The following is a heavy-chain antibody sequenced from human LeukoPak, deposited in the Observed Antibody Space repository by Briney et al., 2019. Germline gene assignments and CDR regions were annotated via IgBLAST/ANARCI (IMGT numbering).Heavy chain of an antibody. CDR2: ISGSGGST. D-gene: IGHD3-10*01. CDR1: GFTFSSYA. Sequence: GGSLRLSCAASGFTFSSYAMSWVRQAPGKGLEWVSAISGSGGSTYYADSVKGRFTISRDNVKNSLYLQMNSLRAEDTAVYSCARVNDYDSGSLYRPIDYWGQGTLVTVSS. CDR3: ARVNDYDSGSLYRPIDY. J-gene: IGHJ4*02. V-gene: IGHV3-23*01.